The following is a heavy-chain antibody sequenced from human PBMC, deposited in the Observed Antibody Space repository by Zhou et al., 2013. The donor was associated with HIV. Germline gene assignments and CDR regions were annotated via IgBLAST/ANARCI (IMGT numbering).Heavy chain of an antibody. D-gene: IGHD6-13*01. J-gene: IGHJ4*02. Sequence: QVQLQESGSGLVKPSQTLSLTCAVSGGSISSDYYSWSWVRQPPGKGLEWFGSIYHGGSTYYNPSLKSRVTLSVDTSKNQFSLKLSSVTAADTAVYYCARMGGHSNTWLFDYWGQGTLVTVSS. CDR2: IYHGGST. V-gene: IGHV4-30-2*03. CDR1: GGSISSDYYS. CDR3: ARMGGHSNTWLFDY.